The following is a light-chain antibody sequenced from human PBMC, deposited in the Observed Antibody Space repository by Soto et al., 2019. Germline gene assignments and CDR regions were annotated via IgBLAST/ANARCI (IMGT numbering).Light chain of an antibody. CDR2: GTS. CDR1: QSVTSNY. CDR3: QQYCPLAVT. J-gene: IGKJ4*01. Sequence: EIVLSQSPGTLSLSPGERAVLSCRASQSVTSNYLAWYQQKPGQAPSLIMYGTSIKATGISDRFIGSGSGTDFTITIRRSGAEDFSLYYCQQYCPLAVTFGGGTRVEIK. V-gene: IGKV3-20*01.